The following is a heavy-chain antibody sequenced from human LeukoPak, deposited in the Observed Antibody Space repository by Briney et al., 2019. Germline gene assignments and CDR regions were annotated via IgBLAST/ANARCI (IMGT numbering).Heavy chain of an antibody. Sequence: ASVKVSCKASGYTFTDYYMHWVRQAPGQGLEWMGWINPNSGGTNDAQKFQGRVTMTRDTSISTAYMELSRLRSDDTAVYYCARSPHILTGENFDYWGQGTLVTVPS. J-gene: IGHJ4*02. CDR1: GYTFTDYY. CDR3: ARSPHILTGENFDY. CDR2: INPNSGGT. D-gene: IGHD3-9*01. V-gene: IGHV1-2*02.